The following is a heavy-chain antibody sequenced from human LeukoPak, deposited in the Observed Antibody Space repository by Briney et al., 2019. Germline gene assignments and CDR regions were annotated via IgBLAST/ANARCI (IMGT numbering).Heavy chain of an antibody. CDR2: LYSDGNT. D-gene: IGHD1-14*01. CDR1: GFTVSSNY. CDR3: ARGVEPLAANTLAY. V-gene: IGHV3-53*01. J-gene: IGHJ4*02. Sequence: GGSLRLSCAASGFTVSSNYMSWVRQAPGKGLEWVSVLYSDGNTKYADSVQGRFTVSRDNSKNTLYLEMNSLSPDDTAVYYCARGVEPLAANTLAYWGQGTLVTVSS.